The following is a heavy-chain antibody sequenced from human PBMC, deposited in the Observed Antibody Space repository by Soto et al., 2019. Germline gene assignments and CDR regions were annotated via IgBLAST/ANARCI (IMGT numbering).Heavy chain of an antibody. CDR1: GFTFSSYA. Sequence: QVQLVESGGGVVQPGRSLRLSCAASGFTFSSYAMHWVRQAPGKGLEWVAVISYDGSNKYYADSVKSRFTISRDNSKNTLYLQMNSLRAEDTAVYYCARALPLDYWGQGTLVTVSS. V-gene: IGHV3-30-3*01. D-gene: IGHD3-10*01. CDR2: ISYDGSNK. J-gene: IGHJ4*02. CDR3: ARALPLDY.